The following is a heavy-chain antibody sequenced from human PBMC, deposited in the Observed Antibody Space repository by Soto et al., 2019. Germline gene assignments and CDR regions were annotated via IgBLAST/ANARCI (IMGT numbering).Heavy chain of an antibody. J-gene: IGHJ5*02. V-gene: IGHV3-23*01. D-gene: IGHD6-19*01. CDR1: GFTFSNYA. Sequence: EVQLLESGGGLVEPGGSLRLSCAASGFTFSNYAMNWVRQAPGKGLEWVSAISGSGGSTYYADSVKGRFTISRDNSKNTLYVKMNSLRAEDTAVYYCTKNAPRGAVAGPNWFAPGGQGTLVTVSS. CDR3: TKNAPRGAVAGPNWFAP. CDR2: ISGSGGST.